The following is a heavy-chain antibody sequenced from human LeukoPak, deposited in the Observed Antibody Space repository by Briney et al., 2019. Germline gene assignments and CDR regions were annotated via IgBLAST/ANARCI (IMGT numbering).Heavy chain of an antibody. CDR1: GGSISSYY. D-gene: IGHD3-22*01. CDR3: ARGITMVVVVD. J-gene: IGHJ4*02. Sequence: PSETLSVTCTVSGGSISSYYWSWIRQPPGKGLEWIGYIYYSGSTNYNPSVKSRVTISVDTSKNQFSLKLSSVTAADTAVYYCARGITMVVVVDWGQGTLVSVSS. CDR2: IYYSGST. V-gene: IGHV4-59*01.